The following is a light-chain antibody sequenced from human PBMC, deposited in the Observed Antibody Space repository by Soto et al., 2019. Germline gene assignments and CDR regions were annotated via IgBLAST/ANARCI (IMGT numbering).Light chain of an antibody. V-gene: IGKV1-9*01. Sequence: QLYQAPFFVTAPVAARVTVHCQASQAMNTYLDWYQQSPGAAPKLLVYGSSTLYTGVPSRFSGSESGAVFTLTISSLQPEDFATYYCQQLHSWPLTFGQGTRLEIK. CDR2: GSS. CDR1: QAMNTY. CDR3: QQLHSWPLT. J-gene: IGKJ5*01.